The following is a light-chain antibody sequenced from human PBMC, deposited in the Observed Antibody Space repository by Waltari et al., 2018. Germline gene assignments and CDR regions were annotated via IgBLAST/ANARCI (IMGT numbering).Light chain of an antibody. Sequence: QSTLAQPASVSGSPGQSITISCTGTDSDIGAYKYVSWYQQHPGIAPKLLLYDVSDRPSGVSDRFSGSKSGKTASLTISGLQPEDAADYYCSSYTRRNTVIFGGGTKLTVV. CDR1: DSDIGAYKY. V-gene: IGLV2-14*03. CDR2: DVS. CDR3: SSYTRRNTVI. J-gene: IGLJ2*01.